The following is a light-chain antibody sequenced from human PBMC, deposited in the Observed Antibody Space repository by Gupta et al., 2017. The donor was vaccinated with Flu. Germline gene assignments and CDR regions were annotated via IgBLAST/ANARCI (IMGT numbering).Light chain of an antibody. CDR2: GAS. J-gene: IGKJ4*01. CDR1: QSISSRY. Sequence: EIVLTQSPGTLSLSPGERATLSCRASQSISSRYLSWYQQRPGQAPRLLIYGASTTATGIPGRFSGTGSGTDFTLTSIRREPEDFAVYYWRQDASLDTFGGGTRLEIK. V-gene: IGKV3-20*01. CDR3: RQDASLDT.